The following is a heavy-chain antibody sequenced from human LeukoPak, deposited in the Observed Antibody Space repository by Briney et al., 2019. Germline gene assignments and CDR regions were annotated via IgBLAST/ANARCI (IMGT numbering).Heavy chain of an antibody. D-gene: IGHD5-18*01. Sequence: SRTLSLTCSVSAGSISSGSYYWSWIRQPAGKGLEWIGRIYTSGSTNCTPSLKSRVTISVDTSKNQFSLKLSSVTAADTAVYYCARDRGGMDTAMVSSYWGQGTLVTVSS. CDR3: ARDRGGMDTAMVSSY. CDR1: AGSISSGSYY. V-gene: IGHV4-61*02. J-gene: IGHJ4*02. CDR2: IYTSGST.